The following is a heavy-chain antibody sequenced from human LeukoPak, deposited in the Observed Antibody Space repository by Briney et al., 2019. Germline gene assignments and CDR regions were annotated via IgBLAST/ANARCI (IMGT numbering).Heavy chain of an antibody. CDR3: ARDSVHGYYDSSGYSALVDY. D-gene: IGHD3-22*01. J-gene: IGHJ4*02. V-gene: IGHV3-7*01. CDR1: GFTFSSYW. CDR2: IKQDGSEK. Sequence: GGSLRLSCAASGFTFSSYWMSWVRQAPGKGLEWVANIKQDGSEKYYVDSVKGRFTISGDNAKNSLYLQMNSLRAEDTAVYYCARDSVHGYYDSSGYSALVDYWGQGTLVTVSS.